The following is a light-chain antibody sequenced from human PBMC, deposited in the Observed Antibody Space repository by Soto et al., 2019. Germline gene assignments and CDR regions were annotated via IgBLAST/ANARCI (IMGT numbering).Light chain of an antibody. CDR3: QSYDSSLIAVI. CDR1: SSNIGAGYD. V-gene: IGLV1-40*01. J-gene: IGLJ2*01. Sequence: QSVLTQPPSVSGAPGQRVTISCTGNSSNIGAGYDVYWYQHLPGTAPKLLISGNNNRPSGVPDRFSGSKSGTSASLAVTRLQAEDEADYYCQSYDSSLIAVIFGGGTKLTVL. CDR2: GNN.